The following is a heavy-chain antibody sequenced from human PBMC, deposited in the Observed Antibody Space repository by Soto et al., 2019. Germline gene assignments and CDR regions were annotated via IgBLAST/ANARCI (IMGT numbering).Heavy chain of an antibody. V-gene: IGHV1-18*01. Sequence: GASVKVSCKASGYTFTSYGISWVLQAPGQGLEWMGRISAYNGNTNYAQKLQGRVTMTTDTSTSTAYMELRSLRSDDTAVYYCARGMAVAGHDAFDIWGQGTMVTVSS. J-gene: IGHJ3*02. CDR2: ISAYNGNT. CDR1: GYTFTSYG. CDR3: ARGMAVAGHDAFDI. D-gene: IGHD6-19*01.